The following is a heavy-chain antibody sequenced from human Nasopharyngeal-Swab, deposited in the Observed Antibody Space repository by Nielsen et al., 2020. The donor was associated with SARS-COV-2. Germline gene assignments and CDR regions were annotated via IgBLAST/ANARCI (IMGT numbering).Heavy chain of an antibody. J-gene: IGHJ2*01. D-gene: IGHD2-2*01. CDR3: AKSGRVPAATRDWYFDL. CDR1: GFTFSSYW. V-gene: IGHV3-7*01. CDR2: IKQDGSEK. Sequence: GESLKISCAASGFTFSSYWMSWVRQAPGKGLEWVANIKQDGSEKYYVDSVKGRFTISRDNAKNSLYLQMNSLRAEDTAVYYCAKSGRVPAATRDWYFDLWGRGTLVTVSS.